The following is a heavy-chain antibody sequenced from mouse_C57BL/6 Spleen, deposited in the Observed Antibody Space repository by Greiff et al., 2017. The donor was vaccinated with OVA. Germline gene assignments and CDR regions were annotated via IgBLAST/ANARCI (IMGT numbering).Heavy chain of an antibody. CDR1: GYTFTSYW. CDR2: IHPNSGST. J-gene: IGHJ2*01. V-gene: IGHV1-64*01. D-gene: IGHD1-1*01. Sequence: QVQLKQPGAELVKPGASVKLSCKASGYTFTSYWMHWVKQRPGQGLEWIGMIHPNSGSTNYNEKFKSKATLTVDKSSSTAYMQLSSLTSEDSAVYYCARDYGRWYFDYWGQGTTLTVSS. CDR3: ARDYGRWYFDY.